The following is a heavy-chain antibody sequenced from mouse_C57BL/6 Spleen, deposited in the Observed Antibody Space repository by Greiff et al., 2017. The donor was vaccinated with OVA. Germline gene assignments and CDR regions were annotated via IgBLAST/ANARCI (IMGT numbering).Heavy chain of an antibody. D-gene: IGHD3-2*02. CDR1: GFSFTSYY. CDR2: IYPGSGNT. V-gene: IGHV1-66*01. J-gene: IGHJ3*01. Sequence: QVQLKESGPELVKPGASVKISCKASGFSFTSYYIHWVKQRPGQGLEWIGWIYPGSGNTKYTEKFKGKATLTADTSSSTAYMQLSSLTSEDSAVYYFARDSSTWFAYWGQGTLVTVSA. CDR3: ARDSSTWFAY.